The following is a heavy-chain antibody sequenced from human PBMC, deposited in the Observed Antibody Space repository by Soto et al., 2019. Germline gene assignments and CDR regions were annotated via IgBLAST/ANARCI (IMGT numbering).Heavy chain of an antibody. CDR3: ARGFGITGTTPVNWFDP. Sequence: QVQLQESGPGLVKPSQTLSLTCTVSGGSISSGDYYWSWIRQPPGKGLEWIGHIYYSGSTYYNPSLKSRVTISVDTSKNQFSLKLSSVTAADTAVYYCARGFGITGTTPVNWFDPWGQGTLVTVSS. V-gene: IGHV4-30-4*01. J-gene: IGHJ5*02. CDR2: IYYSGST. D-gene: IGHD1-7*01. CDR1: GGSISSGDYY.